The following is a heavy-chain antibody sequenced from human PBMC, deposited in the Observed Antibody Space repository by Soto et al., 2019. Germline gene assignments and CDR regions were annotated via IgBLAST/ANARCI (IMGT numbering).Heavy chain of an antibody. D-gene: IGHD5-12*01. V-gene: IGHV4-31*03. J-gene: IGHJ4*02. CDR1: GGSISSGGYY. Sequence: SETLSLTCTVSGGSISSGGYYWSWIRQHPGKGLEWIGYIYYSGSTYYNPSLKSRVTISVDTSKNQFSLKLSSVTAADTAVYYCARVNSARPLSALVAFDYWGQGTLVTV. CDR3: ARVNSARPLSALVAFDY. CDR2: IYYSGST.